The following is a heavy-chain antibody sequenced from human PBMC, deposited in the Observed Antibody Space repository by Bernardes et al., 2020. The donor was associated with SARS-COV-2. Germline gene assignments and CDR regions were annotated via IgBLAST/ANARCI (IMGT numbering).Heavy chain of an antibody. D-gene: IGHD3-10*01. V-gene: IGHV4-4*02. CDR1: GGSISSSNW. J-gene: IGHJ4*02. CDR3: ARAYSSGSHHDY. Sequence: SETLSLTCTVSGGSISSSNWWSWVRQPPGKGLEWIGEIYHSGSTNYNPSLKSRVTISVDKSKNQFSLKLSSVTAADTAVYYCARAYSSGSHHDYWGQGTLVTVSS. CDR2: IYHSGST.